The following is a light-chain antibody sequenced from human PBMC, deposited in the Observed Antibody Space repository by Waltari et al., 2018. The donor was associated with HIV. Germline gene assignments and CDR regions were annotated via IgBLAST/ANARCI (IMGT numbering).Light chain of an antibody. CDR2: DVT. J-gene: IGLJ2*01. CDR1: SSAVGGFNS. CDR3: CSYAGRNTLL. Sequence: QSALTQPRSVSGSPGHSVTISCTRTSSAVGGFNSVSWYQQYPVRPPKLMIDDVTKRPSGVPDRFSGSKSGNTASRTISGLQAEDEADYYCCSYAGRNTLLFGGGTTLTVL. V-gene: IGLV2-11*01.